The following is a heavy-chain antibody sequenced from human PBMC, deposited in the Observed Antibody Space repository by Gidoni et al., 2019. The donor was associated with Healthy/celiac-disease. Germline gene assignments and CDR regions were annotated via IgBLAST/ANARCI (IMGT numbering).Heavy chain of an antibody. J-gene: IGHJ5*02. D-gene: IGHD6-19*01. Sequence: EVQLVESGGGLVQPGGSLGPSCAGSGFTFSSYEMNWVRHAPGKGLEWVSYISSSGSTKYYAPSVKSRFTITRDNAKNSVDLKMNSLRAEDTAVYYCARDGALAGTPPWGQGTLVTVSS. CDR3: ARDGALAGTPP. CDR1: GFTFSSYE. V-gene: IGHV3-48*03. CDR2: ISSSGSTK.